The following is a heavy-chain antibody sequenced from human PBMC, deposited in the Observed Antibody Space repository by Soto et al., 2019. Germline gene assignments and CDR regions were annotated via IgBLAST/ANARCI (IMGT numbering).Heavy chain of an antibody. J-gene: IGHJ3*02. CDR2: IANTGDP. CDR3: AREGTGGGFDI. D-gene: IGHD1-1*01. V-gene: IGHV3-13*05. CDR1: GFVFSSYD. Sequence: EVQLEESGGGLVQRGGSLRLSCAASGFVFSSYDMHWVRHTTGAGLEWVSVIANTGDPYYSDSVKGRFTISRDNAKNALYLQMNSLRVGDSAMYYCAREGTGGGFDIWGQGKKGTGSS.